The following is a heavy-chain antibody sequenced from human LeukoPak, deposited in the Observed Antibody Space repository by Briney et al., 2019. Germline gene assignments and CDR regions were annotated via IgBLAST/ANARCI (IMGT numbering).Heavy chain of an antibody. V-gene: IGHV5-51*01. CDR2: IHSADSNT. Sequence: GESLKISCKDSGYSFTNYWIGWVRQMPGKGLEWMGIIHSADSNTKYSPSFQGQVTISADKSISTAYLQWSSLKASDTAMYYCARPTIVDYYDSSGYYIDYWGQGTLVTVSS. J-gene: IGHJ4*02. D-gene: IGHD3-22*01. CDR3: ARPTIVDYYDSSGYYIDY. CDR1: GYSFTNYW.